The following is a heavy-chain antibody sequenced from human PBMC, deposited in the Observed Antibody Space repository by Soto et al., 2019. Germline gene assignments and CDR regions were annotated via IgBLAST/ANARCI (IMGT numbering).Heavy chain of an antibody. CDR2: INPSGGST. CDR1: GYTFTSYY. Sequence: ASVKVSCKASGYTFTSYYMHWVRQAPGQGLEWMGIINPSGGSTSYAQRFQGRVTMTRDTSTSTVYMELSSLRSEDTAVYYCARTETSNYYWFDPWGQGTLVTVSS. V-gene: IGHV1-46*03. D-gene: IGHD4-4*01. J-gene: IGHJ5*02. CDR3: ARTETSNYYWFDP.